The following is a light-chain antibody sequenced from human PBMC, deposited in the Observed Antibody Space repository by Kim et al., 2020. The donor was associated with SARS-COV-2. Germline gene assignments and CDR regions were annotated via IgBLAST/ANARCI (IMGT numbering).Light chain of an antibody. Sequence: ALGQTVRITCQGDSLRSYYASWYQQKPGQAPVLVIYGKNNRPSGIPDRFSGSSSGNTASLTITGAQAEDEAYYYCNSRDSSGNPFVFGGGTKLTVL. CDR1: SLRSYY. V-gene: IGLV3-19*01. CDR3: NSRDSSGNPFV. CDR2: GKN. J-gene: IGLJ3*02.